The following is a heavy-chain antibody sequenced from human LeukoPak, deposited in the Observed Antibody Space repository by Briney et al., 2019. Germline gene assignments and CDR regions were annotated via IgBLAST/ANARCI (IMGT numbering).Heavy chain of an antibody. V-gene: IGHV4-34*01. D-gene: IGHD4-23*01. CDR2: INHSGST. J-gene: IGHJ4*02. Sequence: SETLSLTCTVSGVSISSYYWSWLRQPPGKGLEWIGEINHSGSTNYNPSLKSRVTISVDTSKNQFSLKLSSVTAADTAVYYCAGHLRWWDYWGQGTLVTVSS. CDR3: AGHLRWWDY. CDR1: GVSISSYY.